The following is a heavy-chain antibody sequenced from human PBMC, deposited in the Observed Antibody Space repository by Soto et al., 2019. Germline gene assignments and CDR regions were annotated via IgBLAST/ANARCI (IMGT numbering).Heavy chain of an antibody. CDR1: GGSISSGGYY. D-gene: IGHD2-2*01. V-gene: IGHV4-31*03. CDR2: IYYSGCP. Sequence: QVQLQESGPGLVKPSQTLSLTFTVTVSGGSISSGGYYWSCIRQHPVKGLEWIGYIYYSGCPSYNPSLKSRVTISVDTSKNQLSMKLSSVTAAVTAFYYCASSALLVVPAAIFFVYWGQGTLVTVSS. J-gene: IGHJ4*02. CDR3: ASSALLVVPAAIFFVY.